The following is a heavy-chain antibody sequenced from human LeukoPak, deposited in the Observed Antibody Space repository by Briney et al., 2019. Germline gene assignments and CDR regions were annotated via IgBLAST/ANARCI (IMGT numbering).Heavy chain of an antibody. V-gene: IGHV4-34*01. D-gene: IGHD2-2*01. CDR1: GGSFSGYF. CDR3: AAGCSSTSCYWYYYTDV. J-gene: IGHJ6*03. Sequence: SETLSHTRAVYGGSFSGYFWSWIRQPPGKGLEWIGEIKQSGSTNYNPSLKSRVTISVDTSKKQFSLRLSPVTAADTAVYYWAAGCSSTSCYWYYYTDVWGKGTTVTVSS. CDR2: IKQSGST.